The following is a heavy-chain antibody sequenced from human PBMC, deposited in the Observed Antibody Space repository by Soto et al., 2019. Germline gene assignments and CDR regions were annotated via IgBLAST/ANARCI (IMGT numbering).Heavy chain of an antibody. CDR3: ARVGVAGELDV. J-gene: IGHJ6*02. V-gene: IGHV6-1*01. CDR1: GDSVSSNRAA. D-gene: IGHD6-19*01. CDR2: TYYRSRWYS. Sequence: SQTLSLTCAISGDSVSSNRAAWHWIRQSPSRGLEWLGRTYYRSRWYSNYAVSVKSRIIINPDTSKNQFSLQLNSVTPEDTAVYHCARVGVAGELDVWGQGTTVTVSS.